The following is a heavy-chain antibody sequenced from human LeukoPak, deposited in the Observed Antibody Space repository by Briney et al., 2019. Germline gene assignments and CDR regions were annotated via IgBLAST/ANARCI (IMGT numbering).Heavy chain of an antibody. V-gene: IGHV4-4*09. Sequence: SETLSLTCTVSGGSISSYYWSWIRQPPGKGLEWIGYIYTSGSTNYNPSLKSRVTISVDTSKNQFSLKLSSVTAADTAVYYCARQTQWLVRDYYYYYMDVWGKGTTVTVSS. J-gene: IGHJ6*03. CDR3: ARQTQWLVRDYYYYYMDV. D-gene: IGHD6-19*01. CDR2: IYTSGST. CDR1: GGSISSYY.